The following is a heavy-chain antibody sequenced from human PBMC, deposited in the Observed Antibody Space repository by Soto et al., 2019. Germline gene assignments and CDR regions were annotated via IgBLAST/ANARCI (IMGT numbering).Heavy chain of an antibody. D-gene: IGHD6-25*01. V-gene: IGHV3-33*01. CDR1: GYTFSRHG. CDR2: VWSDGSHI. Sequence: QVQLAESGGGVVQPGRSLRLSCTASGYTFSRHGIHWVRQAPGKGLEWVAQVWSDGSHIYYADSVWGRFTVSRDNSKNTVGLQMNSLRVEDTAMYYCARAAQESANDAMDLWGGGTPGIVYS. J-gene: IGHJ6*04. CDR3: ARAAQESANDAMDL.